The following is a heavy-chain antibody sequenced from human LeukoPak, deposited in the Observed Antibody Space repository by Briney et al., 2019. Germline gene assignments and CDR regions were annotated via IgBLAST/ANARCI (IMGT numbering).Heavy chain of an antibody. J-gene: IGHJ4*02. CDR1: GGSISSSSYY. CDR3: ARERTYNWNYGGLFDY. D-gene: IGHD1-7*01. V-gene: IGHV4-39*02. Sequence: SETLSLTCTVSGGSISSSSYYWGWIRQPPGKGLEWIGSIYYSGSTYYNPSLKSRVTISVDTSKNQFSLKLSSVTAADTAVYYCARERTYNWNYGGLFDYWGQGTLVTVFS. CDR2: IYYSGST.